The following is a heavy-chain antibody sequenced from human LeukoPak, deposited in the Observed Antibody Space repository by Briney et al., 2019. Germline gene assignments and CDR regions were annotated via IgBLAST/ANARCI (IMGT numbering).Heavy chain of an antibody. V-gene: IGHV4-34*01. J-gene: IGHJ6*03. CDR1: GGSFSGYY. CDR3: ARGVWYCSGGSCYKYYYYYMDV. D-gene: IGHD2-15*01. Sequence: SETLSLTCAVYGGSFSGYYWSWIRRPPGKGLDWIGEINHSGSTNYNPSLKSRVTISVDTSKNQFSLKLSSVTAADTAVYYCARGVWYCSGGSCYKYYYYYMDVWGKGTTVTVSS. CDR2: INHSGST.